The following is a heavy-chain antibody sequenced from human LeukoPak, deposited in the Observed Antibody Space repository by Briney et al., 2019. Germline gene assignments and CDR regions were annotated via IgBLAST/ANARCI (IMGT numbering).Heavy chain of an antibody. CDR2: IYTGGFT. CDR3: ARDLGGSYYGTFDY. J-gene: IGHJ4*02. CDR1: GFTVSTKY. V-gene: IGHV3-53*01. Sequence: GGSLRLSCAASGFTVSTKYMTWFRQAPGKGLEWVSVIYTGGFTLYADSVKGRFTISRDNSKNTLYLQINSLRADDTAVYYCARDLGGSYYGTFDYWSQGTLVTVSS. D-gene: IGHD1-26*01.